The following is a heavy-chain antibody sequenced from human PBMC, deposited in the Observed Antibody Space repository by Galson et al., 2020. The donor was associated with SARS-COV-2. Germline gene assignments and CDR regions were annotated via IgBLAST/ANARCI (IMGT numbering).Heavy chain of an antibody. Sequence: ETLETLSLTCSVSDAPISSYYWSWIRQPPGKGLEWIGYISYSGSTSYNPSLRSRVTISVDLSKNQLSLKVTSVTAADTAVYYCARDPAPLYGDNYYYGMDVWGRGPRSPSP. CDR2: ISYSGST. J-gene: IGHJ6*02. V-gene: IGHV4-59*01. CDR1: DAPISSYY. D-gene: IGHD4-17*01. CDR3: ARDPAPLYGDNYYYGMDV.